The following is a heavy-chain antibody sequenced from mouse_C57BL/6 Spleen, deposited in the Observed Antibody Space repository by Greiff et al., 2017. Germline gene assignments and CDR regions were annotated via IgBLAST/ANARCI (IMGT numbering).Heavy chain of an antibody. CDR1: GFTFSSYA. D-gene: IGHD2-1*01. CDR2: ISDGGSYT. Sequence: EVKLVESGGGLVKPGGSLKLSCAASGFTFSSYAMSWVRQTPEKRLEWVATISDGGSYTYYPDNVKGRFTISRDNAKNNLYLQMSHLKSEDTAMYYCAVMVRYYFDYWGQGTTLTVSS. V-gene: IGHV5-4*03. CDR3: AVMVRYYFDY. J-gene: IGHJ2*01.